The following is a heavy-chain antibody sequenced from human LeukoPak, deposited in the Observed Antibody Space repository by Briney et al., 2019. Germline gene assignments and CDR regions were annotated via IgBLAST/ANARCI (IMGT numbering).Heavy chain of an antibody. J-gene: IGHJ4*02. CDR2: ILGSGGST. V-gene: IGHV3-23*01. CDR3: AKWGGNDVLTGYYVPDY. D-gene: IGHD3-9*01. Sequence: GASLRLSCAASGFTFSNYAMSWVRQAPGKRLEWVSAILGSGGSTYYADSVKGRFTVSRDNSKSTLYLQMNSLRAEDTALYYCAKWGGNDVLTGYYVPDYWGQGTLVTVSS. CDR1: GFTFSNYA.